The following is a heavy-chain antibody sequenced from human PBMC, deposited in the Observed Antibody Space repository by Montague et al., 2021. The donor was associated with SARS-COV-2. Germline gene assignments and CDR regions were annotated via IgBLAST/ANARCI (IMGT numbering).Heavy chain of an antibody. CDR3: ARRARVVTAIWALRASLTSWFDP. J-gene: IGHJ5*02. CDR2: INHSGST. D-gene: IGHD2-21*02. V-gene: IGHV4-34*01. CDR1: AGSFSSYS. Sequence: SETLSLTCPVYAGSFSSYSRSWIRHPPGTGLEWIGEINHSGSTNXXPSLTNRVTISVDTSKYQFSLRLSSVTAPDTAVYYCARRARVVTAIWALRASLTSWFDPWGQGTLVTVSS.